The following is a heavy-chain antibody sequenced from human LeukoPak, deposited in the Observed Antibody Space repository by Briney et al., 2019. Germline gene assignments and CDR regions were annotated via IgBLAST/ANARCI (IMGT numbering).Heavy chain of an antibody. CDR2: ISGSGART. J-gene: IGHJ4*02. Sequence: GGCLRLSCAAAGFTFSRYVMRWGRRAPGKGRGWGSIISGSGARTYYAHSVHGRFTISRDNSKNTLYLQMNSLRAEDTDVYYCAGSSSWYRQGDYWGQGTLVTVSS. CDR1: GFTFSRYV. D-gene: IGHD6-13*01. CDR3: AGSSSWYRQGDY. V-gene: IGHV3-23*01.